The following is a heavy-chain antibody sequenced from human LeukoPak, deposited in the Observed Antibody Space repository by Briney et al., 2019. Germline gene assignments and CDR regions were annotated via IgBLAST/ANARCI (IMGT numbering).Heavy chain of an antibody. CDR1: GYTFTSYG. J-gene: IGHJ3*02. CDR3: ARDRKTGYCSGGSCYHAFDI. Sequence: ASVKVSCKASGYTFTSYGISWVRQAPGQGLEWMGWISAYNGNTNYAQKLQGRVTMTTDTSTSTAYMELRSLRSDDTAVYYCARDRKTGYCSGGSCYHAFDIWGQGTMVTVSS. V-gene: IGHV1-18*01. D-gene: IGHD2-15*01. CDR2: ISAYNGNT.